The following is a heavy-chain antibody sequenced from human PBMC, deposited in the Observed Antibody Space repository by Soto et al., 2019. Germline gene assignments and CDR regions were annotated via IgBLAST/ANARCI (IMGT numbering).Heavy chain of an antibody. V-gene: IGHV1-69*13. CDR3: ARSQGGSSSLDIYYYYYYGMDV. Sequence: SVKVSCKAPEGTFSSYAISWVRQAPGQGLEWMGGIIPIFGTAKYAQKFQGRVTITADESTSTGYMELSSLRSEDTAVYYCARSQGGSSSLDIYYYYYYGMDVWGKGTTVTVSS. CDR2: IIPIFGTA. CDR1: EGTFSSYA. D-gene: IGHD2-15*01. J-gene: IGHJ6*04.